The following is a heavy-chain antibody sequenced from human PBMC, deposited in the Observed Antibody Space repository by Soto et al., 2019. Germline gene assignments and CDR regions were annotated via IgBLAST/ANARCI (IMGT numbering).Heavy chain of an antibody. CDR2: ISSSGSTI. V-gene: IGHV3-48*03. J-gene: IGHJ4*02. D-gene: IGHD3-22*01. CDR3: GRAYDSSGYYYVLDPKPLDY. CDR1: GFTFSSYE. Sequence: GGSLRLSCAASGFTFSSYEMNWVRQAPGKGLEWVSYISSSGSTIYYADSVKGRFTISRDNAKNSLYLQMNSLRAEDTAVYYCGRAYDSSGYYYVLDPKPLDYWGQGTLVTVSS.